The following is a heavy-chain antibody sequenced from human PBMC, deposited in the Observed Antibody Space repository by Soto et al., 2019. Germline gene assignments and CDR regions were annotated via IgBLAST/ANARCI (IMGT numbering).Heavy chain of an antibody. CDR2: ISSSGSTI. V-gene: IGHV3-48*03. J-gene: IGHJ4*02. D-gene: IGHD3-22*01. CDR3: GRAYDSSGYYYVLDPKPLDY. CDR1: GFTFSSYE. Sequence: GGSLRLSCAASGFTFSSYEMNWVRQAPGKGLEWVSYISSSGSTIYYADSVKGRFTISRDNAKNSLYLQMNSLRAEDTAVYYCGRAYDSSGYYYVLDPKPLDYWGQGTLVTVSS.